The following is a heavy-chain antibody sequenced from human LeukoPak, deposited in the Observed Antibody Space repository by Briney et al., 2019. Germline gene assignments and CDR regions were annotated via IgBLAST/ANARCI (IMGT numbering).Heavy chain of an antibody. CDR1: GFTFSGHW. CDR3: ARDPYSGSYGHLYYYYMDV. V-gene: IGHV3-74*01. D-gene: IGHD1-26*01. CDR2: TNSDGSSR. Sequence: GGSLRLSCAVSGFTFSGHWMFWVRQDPGKGLEWVSSTNSDGSSRGYTDSVKGRFTVSRDNAKNSLFLQMDSLRAEDTAVYYCARDPYSGSYGHLYYYYMDVWGKGTTVTISS. J-gene: IGHJ6*03.